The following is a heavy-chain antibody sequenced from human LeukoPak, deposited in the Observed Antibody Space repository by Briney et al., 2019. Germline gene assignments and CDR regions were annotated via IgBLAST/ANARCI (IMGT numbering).Heavy chain of an antibody. CDR3: ARCWPTYCCYYSGHYFDY. D-gene: IGHD3-10*01. J-gene: IGHJ4*02. CDR1: GYSISSSYY. V-gene: IGHV4-38-2*01. Sequence: PSETLSLTCGVSGYSISSSYYWAWIRQPPGKGLEWIGSIYHNGSAYYNPSLKSRVTISIDRSRNHFSLKLISVAAADTAVFYDARCWPTYCCYYSGHYFDYWGQGTPVTVSS. CDR2: IYHNGSA.